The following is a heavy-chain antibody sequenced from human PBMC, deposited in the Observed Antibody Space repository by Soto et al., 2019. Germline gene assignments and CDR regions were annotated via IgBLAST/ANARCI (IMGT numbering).Heavy chain of an antibody. CDR2: IIPTFGTA. CDR1: GGTFSSSA. Sequence: QVQLVQSGPEMREPGSSVKVSCKASGGTFSSSAINWLRQAPGQGPEWMGGIIPTFGTANYIEKFRGRVTITADTATSTADMEVSSLTSEDTAMYFCARSGPARHSRFDIWGQGTMVTVSS. V-gene: IGHV1-69*06. D-gene: IGHD6-13*01. J-gene: IGHJ3*02. CDR3: ARSGPARHSRFDI.